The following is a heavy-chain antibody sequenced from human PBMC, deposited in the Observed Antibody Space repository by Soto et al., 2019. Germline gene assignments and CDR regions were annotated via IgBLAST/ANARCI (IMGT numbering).Heavy chain of an antibody. V-gene: IGHV1-69*06. D-gene: IGHD2-15*01. J-gene: IGHJ6*02. CDR3: ARVEMVVVVAATDGDYYYGMDV. CDR1: GGTFGNSA. CDR2: IIPSFATG. Sequence: SVQVSCKASGGTFGNSAISWVRQAPGQGLEWMGGIIPSFATGNSAREFQGRLTITADKSTTTAYMELSSLRSEDTAVYYCARVEMVVVVAATDGDYYYGMDVWGQGTTVTVSS.